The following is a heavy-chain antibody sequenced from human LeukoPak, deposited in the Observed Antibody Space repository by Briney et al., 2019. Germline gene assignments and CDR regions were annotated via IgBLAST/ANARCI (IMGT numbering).Heavy chain of an antibody. V-gene: IGHV3-30-3*01. CDR2: ISYDGSNK. J-gene: IGHJ4*02. CDR3: ARDFWDYYDSSGSQGFDY. CDR1: GFTFGSYA. D-gene: IGHD3-22*01. Sequence: GGSLRLSCAASGFTFGSYAMPWVRQAPGKGLEWVAVISYDGSNKYYADSVKGRFTISRDNSKNTLYLQMNSLRAEDTAVYYCARDFWDYYDSSGSQGFDYWGQGTLVTVSS.